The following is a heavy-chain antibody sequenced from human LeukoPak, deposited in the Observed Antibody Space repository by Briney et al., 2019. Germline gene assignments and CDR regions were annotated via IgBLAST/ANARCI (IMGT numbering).Heavy chain of an antibody. CDR1: GFTFSSYA. CDR2: ISGSGAST. J-gene: IGHJ4*02. Sequence: PGGSLRLSCAASGFTFSSYAMSWVRQAAGNGLEWDSAISGSGASTYYADSVKGRFTISRDNSKNTLYLQMNSLRAEDTAVYYCAKVRRGIVVVITNYFDYWGQGTLVTVSS. CDR3: AKVRRGIVVVITNYFDY. D-gene: IGHD3-22*01. V-gene: IGHV3-23*01.